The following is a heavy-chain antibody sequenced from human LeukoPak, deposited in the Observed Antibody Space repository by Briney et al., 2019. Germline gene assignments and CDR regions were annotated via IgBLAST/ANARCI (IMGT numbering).Heavy chain of an antibody. J-gene: IGHJ6*03. CDR2: IYHSGST. D-gene: IGHD7-27*01. CDR1: GYSISSGYY. V-gene: IGHV4-38-2*02. Sequence: SETLSLTCTVSGYSISSGYYWGWIRPPPGKGLEWIGSIYHSGSTYYNPSLKSRVTISVDTSKNQFSLKLSSVTAADTAVYYCARHLGYYYYYMDVWGKGTTVTISS. CDR3: ARHLGYYYYYMDV.